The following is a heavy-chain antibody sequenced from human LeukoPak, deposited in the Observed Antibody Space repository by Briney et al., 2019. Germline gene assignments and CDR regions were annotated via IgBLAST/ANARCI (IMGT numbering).Heavy chain of an antibody. J-gene: IGHJ4*02. V-gene: IGHV3-7*01. Sequence: GGSLRLSCAASGFTFSSYWMSWVRQAPGKGLEWVANIKQDGSEKYYVDSVKGRFTISRDNAKNSLYLQMNSLRAEDTAVYYCARDGVRFLEWFPPDYWGQGTLVTVSS. CDR3: ARDGVRFLEWFPPDY. D-gene: IGHD3-3*01. CDR2: IKQDGSEK. CDR1: GFTFSSYW.